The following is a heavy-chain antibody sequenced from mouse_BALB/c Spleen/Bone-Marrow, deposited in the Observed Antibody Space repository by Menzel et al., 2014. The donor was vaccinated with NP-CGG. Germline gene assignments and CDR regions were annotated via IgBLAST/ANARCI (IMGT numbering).Heavy chain of an antibody. CDR2: ISSGSSTI. CDR3: TRGGNCGDFGY. V-gene: IGHV5-17*02. D-gene: IGHD4-1*01. J-gene: IGHJ2*01. Sequence: EVQGVESGGGLVQPGGSRTLSCAASGFTFSSFGMHWVRQAPEKGLEWVAYISSGSSTIFYADTVKGRFTVSRDNPKNTLFLQMTSLRSEDTAMYYCTRGGNCGDFGYWRQGPTLTASS. CDR1: GFTFSSFG.